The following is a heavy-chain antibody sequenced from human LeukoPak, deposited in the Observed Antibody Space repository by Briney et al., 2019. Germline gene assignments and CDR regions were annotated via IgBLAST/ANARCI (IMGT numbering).Heavy chain of an antibody. D-gene: IGHD1-26*01. Sequence: ASVKVSCKASGYTFTGYYMHWVRQAPGQGLEWMGWINPNSGGTNYAQKFQGRVTMTRDTSISTAYMELSRLRSDDTAVYYCARGLASIVGATDYWGQGTLVTVSS. CDR1: GYTFTGYY. J-gene: IGHJ4*02. V-gene: IGHV1-2*02. CDR2: INPNSGGT. CDR3: ARGLASIVGATDY.